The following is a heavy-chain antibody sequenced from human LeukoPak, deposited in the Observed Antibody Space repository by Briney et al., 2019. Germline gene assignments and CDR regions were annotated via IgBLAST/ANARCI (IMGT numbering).Heavy chain of an antibody. V-gene: IGHV4-59*01. D-gene: IGHD3-3*01. J-gene: IGHJ5*02. Sequence: PSETLSLTCTVSGGSISSYYWSCIRQPPGKGLEWIGYIYYSGSTNYNPSLKSRVTISVDTSKNQFSLKLSSVTAADTAVYYCARDRRRITIFGVVQRVNWFDPWGQGTLVTVSS. CDR2: IYYSGST. CDR3: ARDRRRITIFGVVQRVNWFDP. CDR1: GGSISSYY.